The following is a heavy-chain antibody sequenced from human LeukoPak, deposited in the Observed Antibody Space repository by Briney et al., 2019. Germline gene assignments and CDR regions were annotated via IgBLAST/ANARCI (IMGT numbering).Heavy chain of an antibody. D-gene: IGHD2-15*01. CDR1: GFTFSNAG. J-gene: IGHJ4*02. CDR2: IKSKTDGGTT. V-gene: IGHV3-15*01. CDR3: TTDVIVVVVAATDYGEDY. Sequence: GGSLRLSCAAAGFTFSNAGISWVGKAPGKGLEWVGRIKSKTDGGTTDYAAHVKGIFTISRYDSKNTLYLQMNSLKTEDTAVYYCTTDVIVVVVAATDYGEDYWGQGTLVTVSS.